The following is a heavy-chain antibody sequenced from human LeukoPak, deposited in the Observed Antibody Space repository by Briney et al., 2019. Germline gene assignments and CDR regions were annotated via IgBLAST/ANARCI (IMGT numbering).Heavy chain of an antibody. CDR2: ISSSGSTI. V-gene: IGHV3-48*03. CDR1: GFTFSSYE. J-gene: IGHJ4*02. CDR3: ARDKVRRWEPTLFDY. D-gene: IGHD1-26*01. Sequence: GGSLRLSCAASGFTFSSYEMNWVRQAPGKGLEWVSYISSSGSTIYYADSVKGRFTISRDNAKNSLYLQMNSLRAEDTAVYYCARDKVRRWEPTLFDYWGQGTLVTVSS.